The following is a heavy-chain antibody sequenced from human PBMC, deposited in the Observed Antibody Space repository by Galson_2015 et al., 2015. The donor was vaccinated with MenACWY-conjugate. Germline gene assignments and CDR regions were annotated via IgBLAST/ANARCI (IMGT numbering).Heavy chain of an antibody. Sequence: ETLSLTCTVSGDSISSKSYSWGWVRQPPGQGLERIGTSYSSGNTHYNPSLKSRVTISADTSENQFSLKLTSVTTADTAVYYCSRVRGTTGTDSWGQGTLVSVSS. D-gene: IGHD1-1*01. CDR2: SYSSGNT. V-gene: IGHV4-39*07. CDR1: GDSISSKSYS. J-gene: IGHJ4*02. CDR3: SRVRGTTGTDS.